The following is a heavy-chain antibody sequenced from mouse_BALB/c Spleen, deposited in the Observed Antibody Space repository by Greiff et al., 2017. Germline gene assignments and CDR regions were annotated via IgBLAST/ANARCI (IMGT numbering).Heavy chain of an antibody. CDR1: GFTFSNYG. CDR2: ISSGGSYT. Sequence: EVQGVESGGDLVKPGGSLKLSCAASGFTFSNYGLSWVRQTPDKRLEWVATISSGGSYTYYPDSVKGRFTISRDNAKNTLYLQMSSLKSEDTAMYYCARVPTYGSSCRFDYWGQGTTLTVSS. J-gene: IGHJ2*01. D-gene: IGHD1-1*01. V-gene: IGHV5-6*01. CDR3: ARVPTYGSSCRFDY.